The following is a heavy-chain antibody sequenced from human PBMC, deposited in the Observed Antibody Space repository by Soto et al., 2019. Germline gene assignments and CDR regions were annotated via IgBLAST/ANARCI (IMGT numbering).Heavy chain of an antibody. V-gene: IGHV4-4*02. J-gene: IGHJ6*02. Sequence: SETLSLTCAVSGGSISSSNWWSWVRQPPGKGLEWIGEIYHSGSTNYNPSLKSRVTISVDKSKNQFSLKLSSVTAADTAVYYCAREGYDFWSGYHYYYYGMDVWGQGTTVTVSS. CDR1: GGSISSSNW. CDR2: IYHSGST. CDR3: AREGYDFWSGYHYYYYGMDV. D-gene: IGHD3-3*01.